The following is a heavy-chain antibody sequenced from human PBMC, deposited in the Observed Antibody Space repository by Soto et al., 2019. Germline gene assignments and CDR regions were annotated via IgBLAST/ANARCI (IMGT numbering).Heavy chain of an antibody. D-gene: IGHD3-22*01. Sequence: EVQLVESGGGLVQPGGSLRLSCAAYGFTFRSYWMHWFRQAPGKGLEWASYIFNEEKTTNYADAVKGRFTISRYIARNTLLLQMSYLKAEDTAVYYCVRDYGHSGYFDYWGQGTQVTVSS. CDR2: IFNEEKTT. J-gene: IGHJ4*02. CDR3: VRDYGHSGYFDY. CDR1: GFTFRSYW. V-gene: IGHV3-74*01.